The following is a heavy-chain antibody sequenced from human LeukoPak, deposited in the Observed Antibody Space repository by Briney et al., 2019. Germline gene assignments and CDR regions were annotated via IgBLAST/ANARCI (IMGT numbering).Heavy chain of an antibody. CDR2: ISESGGTT. V-gene: IGHV3-23*01. D-gene: IGHD1-26*01. J-gene: IGHJ3*02. Sequence: GGSLRLSCAASGFTFSSYAMNWVRQAPGKGLEWVSSISESGGTTDYADSVKGRFTISRDNSKNTLYLQMNSLRAEDTAVYYCARGGSYLSAFDIWGQGTMVTVSS. CDR1: GFTFSSYA. CDR3: ARGGSYLSAFDI.